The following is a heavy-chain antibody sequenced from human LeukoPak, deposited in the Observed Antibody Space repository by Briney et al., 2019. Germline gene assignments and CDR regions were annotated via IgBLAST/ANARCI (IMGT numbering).Heavy chain of an antibody. V-gene: IGHV3-48*03. CDR2: ISSSGSSI. CDR1: GFTFSSYE. J-gene: IGHJ4*02. D-gene: IGHD6-13*01. Sequence: PGGSLRLSCAASGFTFSSYEMNWVRQAPGKGLERVSYISSSGSSIYYADLVKGRFTISRDNAKNSLYLQMNSLRAEDTAVYYCARDYGSSWYYFDYWARESWSPSPQ. CDR3: ARDYGSSWYYFDY.